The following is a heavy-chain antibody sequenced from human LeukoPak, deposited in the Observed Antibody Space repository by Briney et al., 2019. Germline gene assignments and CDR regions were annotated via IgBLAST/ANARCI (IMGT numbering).Heavy chain of an antibody. Sequence: PSETLSLTCSVSGDSISNYYWSWIRQPPGKGLEWIGYIYYSGSSNSNPSLKSRVTMSVDTSKNQFSLKLSSVTAADTAVYYCATTLRGLIYWFDPWGQGTPVTVSS. J-gene: IGHJ5*02. CDR2: IYYSGSS. D-gene: IGHD3-10*01. CDR3: ATTLRGLIYWFDP. CDR1: GDSISNYY. V-gene: IGHV4-59*01.